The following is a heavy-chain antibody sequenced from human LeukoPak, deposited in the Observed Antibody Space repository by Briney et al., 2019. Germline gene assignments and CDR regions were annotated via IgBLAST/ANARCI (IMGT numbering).Heavy chain of an antibody. Sequence: GGSLRLSCAASGFTFSSYSMNWVRQAPGKGLEWVSSISSSSSYIYYADSVKGRFTISRDNAKNSLYLQMNSLRAEDTAVYYCARDAVSLAAAGTSDYWGQGTLVTVSS. D-gene: IGHD6-13*01. CDR3: ARDAVSLAAAGTSDY. V-gene: IGHV3-21*04. J-gene: IGHJ4*02. CDR1: GFTFSSYS. CDR2: ISSSSSYI.